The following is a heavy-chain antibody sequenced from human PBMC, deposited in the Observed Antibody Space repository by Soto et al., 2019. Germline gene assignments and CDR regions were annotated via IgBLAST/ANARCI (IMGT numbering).Heavy chain of an antibody. J-gene: IGHJ6*02. D-gene: IGHD3-3*01. CDR1: GYTFASYD. Sequence: QVQLVQSGAEVKKPGASVKVSCKASGYTFASYDMNWVRQASGQGLEWMGYMTPNSGNTGYAQKFQGRVTMTRDTSISTAYMELSSLRSEDTAVYYCARGNTIQHNPFYAMDVWGQGTTVTVSS. V-gene: IGHV1-8*01. CDR3: ARGNTIQHNPFYAMDV. CDR2: MTPNSGNT.